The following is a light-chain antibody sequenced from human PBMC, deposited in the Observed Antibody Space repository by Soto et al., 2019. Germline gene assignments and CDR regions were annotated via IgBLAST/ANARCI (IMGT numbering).Light chain of an antibody. J-gene: IGLJ1*01. CDR3: QSYATGLSVLYV. V-gene: IGLV1-40*01. CDR1: SSNIGAGYD. CDR2: GNN. Sequence: QSVLTQPPSVSGSPGQRVTISFTGSSSNIGAGYDVHWYQQLPGTAPKHLIYGNNNRPSGVPDRFSGSKSGTSASLAVTGLQAEDEADYYCQSYATGLSVLYVFGTGTKVTVL.